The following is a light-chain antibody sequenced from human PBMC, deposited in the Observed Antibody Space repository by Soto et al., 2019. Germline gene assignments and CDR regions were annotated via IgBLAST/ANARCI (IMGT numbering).Light chain of an antibody. J-gene: IGLJ2*01. CDR1: NIGSKN. Sequence: SYELTQPLSVSVALGQTAKITCGGDNIGSKNVHWYQQKPGQAPVLVIYRDISRPSGIPERFSGSNSGNTATLAISRAQGGDEADFYCQVWDSNSASVIFGGGTKVTVL. CDR2: RDI. CDR3: QVWDSNSASVI. V-gene: IGLV3-9*01.